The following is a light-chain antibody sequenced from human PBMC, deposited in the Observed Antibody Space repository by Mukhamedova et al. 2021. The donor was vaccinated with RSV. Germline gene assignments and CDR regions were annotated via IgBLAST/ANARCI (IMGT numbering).Light chain of an antibody. CDR2: EGS. CDR3: CSYAGSSIVV. Sequence: GQSITISCTGTSSDVGSYNLVSWYQQHPGKAPKLMIYEGSKRPSGVSNRFSGSKSGNTASLTISGLQAEDEADYYCCSYAGSSIVV. J-gene: IGLJ2*01. V-gene: IGLV2-23*01. CDR1: SSDVGSYNL.